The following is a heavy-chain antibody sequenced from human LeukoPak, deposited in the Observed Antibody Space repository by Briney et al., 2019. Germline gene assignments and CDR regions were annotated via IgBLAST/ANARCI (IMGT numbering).Heavy chain of an antibody. Sequence: SETLSLTCAVSGGSINSGAWSWIRQPPGMGLEWIGYIYQSGSIYYNPSLESRVTISVDRSKNQVSLKLSSVTAADTAVYYCTRRGNYDAFDIWGHGTMVTVSS. V-gene: IGHV4-30-2*01. CDR2: IYQSGSI. J-gene: IGHJ3*02. CDR1: GGSINSGA. CDR3: TRRGNYDAFDI. D-gene: IGHD5-24*01.